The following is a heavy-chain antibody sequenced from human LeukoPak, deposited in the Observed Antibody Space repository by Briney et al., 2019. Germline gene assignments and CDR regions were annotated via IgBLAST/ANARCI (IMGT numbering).Heavy chain of an antibody. D-gene: IGHD3-16*02. CDR1: GYTFTSYG. CDR2: ISAYNGNT. Sequence: ASVKVSCKASGYTFTSYGISWVRQAPGQGLEWMGWISAYNGNTNYAQNLQGRVTMTTDTSTSTAYMELRSLRSDDTAVYYCARDPSNTSGRYTYFDYWGQGTLVTVSS. V-gene: IGHV1-18*01. J-gene: IGHJ4*02. CDR3: ARDPSNTSGRYTYFDY.